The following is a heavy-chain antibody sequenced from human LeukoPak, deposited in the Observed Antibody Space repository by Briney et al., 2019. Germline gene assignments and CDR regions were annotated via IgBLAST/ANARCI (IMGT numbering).Heavy chain of an antibody. Sequence: ASVKVSCKASGGTFSSYAISWVRQAPGQGLEWMGGIIPIFGTANYAQKFQGRVTITADESTSTAYVELSSLRSEDTAVYYCARGSGTAMDLFDYWGQGTLVTVSS. J-gene: IGHJ4*02. CDR1: GGTFSSYA. CDR2: IIPIFGTA. D-gene: IGHD5-18*01. CDR3: ARGSGTAMDLFDY. V-gene: IGHV1-69*13.